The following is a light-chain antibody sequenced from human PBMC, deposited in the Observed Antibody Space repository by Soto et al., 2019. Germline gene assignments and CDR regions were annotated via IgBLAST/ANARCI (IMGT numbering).Light chain of an antibody. CDR2: DVS. CDR3: TSFTSASTQV. V-gene: IGLV2-14*01. CDR1: SSDVGAYNY. J-gene: IGLJ2*01. Sequence: QSALTQPASVSGSPGQSITISCTGTSSDVGAYNYVSWYQQHPGQAPKLMIYDVSNRPSGVSNRFSGAKSGNTASLTISGLQAEDEADYYCTSFTSASTQVFGGGTKLTVL.